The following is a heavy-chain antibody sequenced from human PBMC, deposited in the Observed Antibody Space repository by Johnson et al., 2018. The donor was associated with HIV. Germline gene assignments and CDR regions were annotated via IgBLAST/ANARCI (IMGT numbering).Heavy chain of an antibody. Sequence: VSAIGTAGDTYYPGSVKGRFTISRENAKNSLYLQMNSLRAGDTAVYYCARGLAYCGGDCSPDAFDIWGQGTMVTVSS. J-gene: IGHJ3*02. V-gene: IGHV3-13*01. D-gene: IGHD2-21*02. CDR3: ARGLAYCGGDCSPDAFDI. CDR2: IGTAGDT.